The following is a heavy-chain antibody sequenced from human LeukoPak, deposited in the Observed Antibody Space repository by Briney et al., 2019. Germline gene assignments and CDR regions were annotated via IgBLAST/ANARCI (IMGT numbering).Heavy chain of an antibody. CDR2: MNPNSGTT. CDR1: GYTFNGYY. D-gene: IGHD4-17*01. V-gene: IGHV1-8*03. CDR3: ARGLDDYEDAFDI. Sequence: ASVKVPCKSSGYTFNGYYMHWVRQAPGQGLEWVGWMNPNSGTTGYAQKFQGRVTLTRDTSISTAYMELSSLRSEDTALYYCARGLDDYEDAFDIWGQGKMVTVSS. J-gene: IGHJ3*02.